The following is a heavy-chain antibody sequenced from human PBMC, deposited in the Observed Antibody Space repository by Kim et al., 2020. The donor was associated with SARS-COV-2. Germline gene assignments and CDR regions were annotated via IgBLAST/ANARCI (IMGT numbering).Heavy chain of an antibody. Sequence: ADSVQGRFTISRDNSKNTLYLQMNSLRDEDTAVYYCAREFGADYSGVFDYWGQGTLVTVSS. D-gene: IGHD3-10*01. J-gene: IGHJ4*02. CDR3: AREFGADYSGVFDY. V-gene: IGHV3-30*01.